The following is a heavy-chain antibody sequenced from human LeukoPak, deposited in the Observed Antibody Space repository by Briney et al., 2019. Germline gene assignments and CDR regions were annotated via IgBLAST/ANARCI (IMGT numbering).Heavy chain of an antibody. CDR2: IWYDGSNK. CDR3: AREQYGSDDALDI. V-gene: IGHV3-33*01. J-gene: IGHJ3*02. D-gene: IGHD4-17*01. Sequence: SGGSLRLSCAASGXTSSSYGMHWVRQAPGKGLEWVAVIWYDGSNKYYADSVKGRFTVSRDNSKNTMDLQMNSLRAEDTAVYYCAREQYGSDDALDIWGQGTMVIVSS. CDR1: GXTSSSYG.